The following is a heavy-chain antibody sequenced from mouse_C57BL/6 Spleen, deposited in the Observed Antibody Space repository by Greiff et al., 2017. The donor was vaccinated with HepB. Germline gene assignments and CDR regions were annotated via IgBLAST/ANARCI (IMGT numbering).Heavy chain of an antibody. J-gene: IGHJ2*01. CDR2: INPYNGGT. V-gene: IGHV1-19*01. Sequence: EVKLMESGPVLVKPGASVKMSCKASGYTFTDYYMNWVKQSHGKSLEWIGVINPYNGGTSYNQKFKGKATLTVDKSSSTAYMELNSLTSEDSAVYYCAREGTGTVPFDYWGQGTTLTVSS. CDR1: GYTFTDYY. D-gene: IGHD4-1*01. CDR3: AREGTGTVPFDY.